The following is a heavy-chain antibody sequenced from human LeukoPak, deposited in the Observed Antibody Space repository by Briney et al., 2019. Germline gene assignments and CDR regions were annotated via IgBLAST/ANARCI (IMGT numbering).Heavy chain of an antibody. CDR1: GGTFSSYA. CDR2: IIPIFGTA. V-gene: IGHV1-69*13. D-gene: IGHD3-3*01. Sequence: SVKVSCTASGGTFSSYAISWVRQAPGQGLEWMGGIIPIFGTANYAQKFQGRVTITADESTSTAYMELSSLRSEDTAVYYCARTPSYYDFWSGYDWFDPWGQGTLVTVSS. CDR3: ARTPSYYDFWSGYDWFDP. J-gene: IGHJ5*02.